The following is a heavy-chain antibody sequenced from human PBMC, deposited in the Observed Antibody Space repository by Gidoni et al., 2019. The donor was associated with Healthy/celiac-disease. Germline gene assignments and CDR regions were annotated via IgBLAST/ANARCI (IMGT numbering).Heavy chain of an antibody. J-gene: IGHJ4*02. D-gene: IGHD6-19*01. CDR3: AREGSSGRHVLSGY. CDR2: IWYDGSNK. CDR1: GFTFSRYG. V-gene: IGHV3-33*01. Sequence: QVQRVESGGGVVQPGRSLRLSCAASGFTFSRYGMHCVRQAPGKGLGWVGVIWYDGSNKDYADTVKGRFTNARDNSKNTLYMQMNSLRAEGTAVYYCAREGSSGRHVLSGYWGQGTLVTVSS.